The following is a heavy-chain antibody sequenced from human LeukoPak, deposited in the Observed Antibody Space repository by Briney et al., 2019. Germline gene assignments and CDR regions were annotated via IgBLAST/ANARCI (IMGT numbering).Heavy chain of an antibody. CDR2: ISASGGST. CDR1: GFTFSSYA. V-gene: IGHV3-23*01. Sequence: GGSLRLSCAASGFTFSSYASSWVRQAPGKGLEWVSAISASGGSTYYADSVKGRFTISRDNSKNTLYLQMNSLRADDAAVYYCGRARSGYDFDYRGQGTLVTVSS. J-gene: IGHJ4*02. D-gene: IGHD5-12*01. CDR3: GRARSGYDFDY.